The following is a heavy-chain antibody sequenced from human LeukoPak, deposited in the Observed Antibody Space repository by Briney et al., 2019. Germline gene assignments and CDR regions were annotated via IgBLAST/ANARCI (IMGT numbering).Heavy chain of an antibody. Sequence: GGSLRLSCAVSGITLSNYGMSWVRQAPGKGLEWVSAISGSGSTYYADSVKGRFTISRDNSKNTLSLQMNSLRAEDTALYYCARGLSGSNSGRALDIWGQGTLVTVSS. D-gene: IGHD1-14*01. CDR3: ARGLSGSNSGRALDI. J-gene: IGHJ4*02. CDR2: ISGSGST. V-gene: IGHV3-23*01. CDR1: GITLSNYG.